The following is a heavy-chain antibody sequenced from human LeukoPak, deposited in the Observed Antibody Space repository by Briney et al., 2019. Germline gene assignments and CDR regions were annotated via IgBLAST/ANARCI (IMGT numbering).Heavy chain of an antibody. Sequence: RSGGSLRLSCAASGFTFSSYSMNWVRQAPGKGLEWVSYISSSSSTIYYADSVKGRFTISRDNAKNSLYLQMNSLRAEDTAVYYCARDYYDSSGYDYFDYWGQGTLVTVSS. CDR1: GFTFSSYS. J-gene: IGHJ4*02. D-gene: IGHD3-22*01. V-gene: IGHV3-48*01. CDR2: ISSSSSTI. CDR3: ARDYYDSSGYDYFDY.